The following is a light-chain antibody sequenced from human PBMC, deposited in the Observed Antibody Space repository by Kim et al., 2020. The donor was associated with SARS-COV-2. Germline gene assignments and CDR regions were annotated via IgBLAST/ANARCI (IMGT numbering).Light chain of an antibody. Sequence: SVSPGQTASITCSGDKLGDKYACWYQQKPGQSLVLVIYQDSKRPSGIPERFSGSNSGNTATLTISGTQAMDEADYYCQAWDSSTKVFGTGTKVTVL. V-gene: IGLV3-1*01. CDR3: QAWDSSTKV. CDR2: QDS. J-gene: IGLJ1*01. CDR1: KLGDKY.